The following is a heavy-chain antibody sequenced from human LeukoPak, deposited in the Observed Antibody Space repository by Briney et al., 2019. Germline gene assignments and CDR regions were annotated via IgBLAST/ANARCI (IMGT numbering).Heavy chain of an antibody. CDR3: ARDRAYGDYRDAFDI. CDR1: GFTFSSYA. CDR2: ISYDGSNK. D-gene: IGHD4-17*01. J-gene: IGHJ3*02. Sequence: RSLRLSCAASGFTFSSYAMHWVRQAPGKGLEWVAVISYDGSNKYYADSVKGRFTISRDNSKNTLYLQMTSLRAEDTAVYYCARDRAYGDYRDAFDIWGQGTMVTVSS. V-gene: IGHV3-30*04.